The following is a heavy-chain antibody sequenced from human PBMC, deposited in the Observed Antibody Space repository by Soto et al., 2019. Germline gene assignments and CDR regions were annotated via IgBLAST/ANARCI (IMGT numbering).Heavy chain of an antibody. CDR3: ARARRLLYGDYVEFDY. J-gene: IGHJ4*02. D-gene: IGHD4-17*01. V-gene: IGHV4-4*02. CDR1: SASISSSNW. CDR2: IYHNGST. Sequence: PSETLSLTCVVSSASISSSNWWSWVRQPPGKGLEWIGEIYHNGSTNYNPSLKSRVTISVDKSKNQFSLKLSSVTAADTAVYYCARARRLLYGDYVEFDYWGQGTLVTVSS.